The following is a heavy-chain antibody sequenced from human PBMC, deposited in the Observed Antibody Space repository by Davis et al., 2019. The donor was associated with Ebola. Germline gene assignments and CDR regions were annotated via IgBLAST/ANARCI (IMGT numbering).Heavy chain of an antibody. CDR3: ARQGWSGYSLRHWLDP. D-gene: IGHD3-3*01. V-gene: IGHV4-39*01. Sequence: GSLRLSCTVSGGSIISSSSYWGWIRQPPRKGLEWIGSIYYSGITYYNSSLKSRVTISVDTSKNQFSLKLRSVTAADTAVYYCARQGWSGYSLRHWLDPWGRGTLVTVSS. J-gene: IGHJ5*02. CDR2: IYYSGIT. CDR1: GGSIISSSSY.